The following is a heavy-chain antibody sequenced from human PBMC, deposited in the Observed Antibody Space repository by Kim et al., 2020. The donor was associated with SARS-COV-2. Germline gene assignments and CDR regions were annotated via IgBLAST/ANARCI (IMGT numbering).Heavy chain of an antibody. D-gene: IGHD3-10*01. Sequence: YAESVKGRFTISRDNSKNSLYLQMNSLRAEDTALYYCAKDDGSGTSIGDYWGQGTLVTVSS. CDR3: AKDDGSGTSIGDY. J-gene: IGHJ4*02. V-gene: IGHV3-43D*03.